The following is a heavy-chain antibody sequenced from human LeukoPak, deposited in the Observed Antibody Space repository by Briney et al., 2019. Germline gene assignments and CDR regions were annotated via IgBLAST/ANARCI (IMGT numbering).Heavy chain of an antibody. CDR1: GFTLSDYG. CDR2: ISSDGSIK. D-gene: IGHD4-23*01. CDR3: AFVGHGDNPRVY. V-gene: IGHV3-33*03. J-gene: IGHJ4*02. Sequence: GGSLRLSCAVSGFTLSDYGIHWVRQAPGKGLEWVTIISSDGSIKYADSVKGRFTVSRDSSKNTLYLQMNSLRAEDTAVYYCAFVGHGDNPRVYWGQGTLVTVSS.